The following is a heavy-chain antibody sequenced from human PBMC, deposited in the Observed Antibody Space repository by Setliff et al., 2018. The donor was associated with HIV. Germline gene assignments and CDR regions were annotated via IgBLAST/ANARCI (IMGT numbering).Heavy chain of an antibody. V-gene: IGHV2-5*02. CDR2: IYWDDDK. J-gene: IGHJ4*02. CDR1: GLSLSNSAVN. Sequence: SGPTLVNPTQTLTLTCTFSGLSLSNSAVNVGWVRQPTGKALEWLALIYWDDDKRYSTSLKSRLTITKDTSRNQVVLTMTNMDPVDTATYYCASSSLIPPAGSNPNYFDYWGQGTLVTVSS. CDR3: ASSSLIPPAGSNPNYFDY. D-gene: IGHD2-2*01.